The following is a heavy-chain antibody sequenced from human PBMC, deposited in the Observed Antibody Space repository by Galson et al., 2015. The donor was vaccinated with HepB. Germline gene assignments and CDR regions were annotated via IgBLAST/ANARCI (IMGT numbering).Heavy chain of an antibody. CDR3: ARAYCGGDCYSPFDY. J-gene: IGHJ4*02. CDR1: GYTFTRYA. Sequence: SVKVSCKASGYTFTRYAMHWVRQAPGQRLEWMGWINAGNGNTKYSQKFQGRVTITRDTSASTAYMELSSLRSEDTAVYYCARAYCGGDCYSPFDYWGQGTLVTVSS. V-gene: IGHV1-3*01. CDR2: INAGNGNT. D-gene: IGHD2-21*01.